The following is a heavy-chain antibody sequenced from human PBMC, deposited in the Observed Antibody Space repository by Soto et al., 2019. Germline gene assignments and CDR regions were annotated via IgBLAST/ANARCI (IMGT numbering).Heavy chain of an antibody. J-gene: IGHJ4*02. CDR1: GFIFSNYA. Sequence: AGGSLRLSCAASGFIFSNYAIHWVRQAPGKGLEWVTLISYDGNDKYYTDSVKGRFTISRDNSKNTLFLQMNSLRAEDTAVYFCARGPNYYDGSGYFAYWGQGTLVTVSS. V-gene: IGHV3-30-3*01. CDR3: ARGPNYYDGSGYFAY. D-gene: IGHD3-22*01. CDR2: ISYDGNDK.